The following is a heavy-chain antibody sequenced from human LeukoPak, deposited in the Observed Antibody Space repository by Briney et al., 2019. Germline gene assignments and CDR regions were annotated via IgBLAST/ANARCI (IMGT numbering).Heavy chain of an antibody. Sequence: ASVKVSCKASGCTFSDYALNWVRQAPGQGLEWMGVFIPILGTANSTQKFQDRVTITADISTNTVYMELSSLRSEDTAVYFCAGIPVFGVVLHQEPVWGKGTTVTVSS. CDR2: FIPILGTA. CDR3: AGIPVFGVVLHQEPV. J-gene: IGHJ6*04. CDR1: GCTFSDYA. V-gene: IGHV1-69*10. D-gene: IGHD3-3*01.